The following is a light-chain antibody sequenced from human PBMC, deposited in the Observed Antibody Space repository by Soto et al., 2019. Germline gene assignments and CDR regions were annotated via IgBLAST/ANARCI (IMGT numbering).Light chain of an antibody. Sequence: DIQMTQSPSTLSASVGDRVTITCRASQSISSRLAWYQQKPGKAPKLLIYKASSLESGVPSRFSGSGSGTEFNLNISSLQPDYFATYYCQQYNSYPWTFGQGTKVEIK. CDR2: KAS. CDR3: QQYNSYPWT. J-gene: IGKJ1*01. CDR1: QSISSR. V-gene: IGKV1-5*03.